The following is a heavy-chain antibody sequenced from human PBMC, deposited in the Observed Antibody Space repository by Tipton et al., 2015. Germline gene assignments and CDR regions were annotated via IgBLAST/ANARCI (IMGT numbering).Heavy chain of an antibody. CDR1: GGSFSGYY. V-gene: IGHV4-34*01. J-gene: IGHJ5*02. CDR3: ARHDYFGSGSYPWFDP. Sequence: LRLSCAVYGGSFSGYYWSWIRQPPGKGLEWIGEINHSGSTNYNPSLKSRVTISVDTSKNQFSLKLSSVTAADTAAYYCARHDYFGSGSYPWFDPWGQGTLVTVSS. D-gene: IGHD3-10*01. CDR2: INHSGST.